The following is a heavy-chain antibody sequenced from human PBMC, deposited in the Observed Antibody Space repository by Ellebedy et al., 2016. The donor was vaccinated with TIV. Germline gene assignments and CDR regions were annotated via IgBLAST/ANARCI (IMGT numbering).Heavy chain of an antibody. Sequence: GESLKISXAASGFTFSNAWMSWVRQAPGKGLEWVGRIKSKTDGGTTDYAAPVKGRFTISRDDSKNTLYLQMNSLKTEDTAVYYCTVQSGSYFYWGQGTPVTVSS. CDR3: TVQSGSYFY. CDR2: IKSKTDGGTT. CDR1: GFTFSNAW. V-gene: IGHV3-15*01. J-gene: IGHJ4*02. D-gene: IGHD1-26*01.